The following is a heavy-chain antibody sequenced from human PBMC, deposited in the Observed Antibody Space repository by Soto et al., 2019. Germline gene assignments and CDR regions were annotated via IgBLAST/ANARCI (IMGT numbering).Heavy chain of an antibody. CDR1: GSSISRYY. V-gene: IGHV4-59*12. D-gene: IGHD4-17*01. Sequence: SETLFLTCTVSGSSISRYYWIWLRTPPRKGLEWRGYIDYTGSTNYNPSLKSQVTISVATSKNQFSLKLSSVTAAGTDVYYCSRSHPCHPRIKTTVTTLDYWGQGTLVTVSS. CDR2: IDYTGST. CDR3: SRSHPCHPRIKTTVTTLDY. J-gene: IGHJ4*02.